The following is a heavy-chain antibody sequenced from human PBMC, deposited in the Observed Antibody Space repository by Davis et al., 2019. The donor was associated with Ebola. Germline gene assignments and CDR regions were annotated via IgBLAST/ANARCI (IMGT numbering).Heavy chain of an antibody. D-gene: IGHD3-10*01. CDR2: IKQDGSEK. CDR3: ARYGSGSYYYYYYYMDV. J-gene: IGHJ6*03. Sequence: PGGSLRLSCAASGFTFSSYWMSWVRQAPGKGLEWVANIKQDGSEKYYVDSVKGRFTISRDNAKNSLYLQMNSLRAEDTAVYYCARYGSGSYYYYYYYMDVWGKGTTVTVSS. CDR1: GFTFSSYW. V-gene: IGHV3-7*01.